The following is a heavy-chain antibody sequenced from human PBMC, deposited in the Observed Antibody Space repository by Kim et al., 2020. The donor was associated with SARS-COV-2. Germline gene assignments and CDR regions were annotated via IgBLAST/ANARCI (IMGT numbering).Heavy chain of an antibody. CDR1: GFTFSNYY. Sequence: ASVKVSCKAAGFTFSNYYMHWVRRAPGQGLEWMGVINPNGGTQYAQQFQGRIAMTSDTSISTVYMELSRRLYYDTAVYFCARDNSNRDHCSFDPWGQGTL. CDR3: ARDNSNRDHCSFDP. J-gene: IGHJ5*02. D-gene: IGHD4-4*01. CDR2: INPNGGT. V-gene: IGHV1-2*02.